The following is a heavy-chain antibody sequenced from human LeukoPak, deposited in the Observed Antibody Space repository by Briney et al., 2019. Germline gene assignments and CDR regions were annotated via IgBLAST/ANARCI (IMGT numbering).Heavy chain of an antibody. CDR2: IYYSGST. Sequence: SETLSLTCTVSGGSISSYYWSWIRQPPGKGLEWIGYIYYSGSTNYNPSLKSRVTISVDTSKSQFSLKLSSVTAADTAVYYCARLGAAAFSYYSDYWGQGTLVTVSS. V-gene: IGHV4-59*08. J-gene: IGHJ4*02. CDR1: GGSISSYY. D-gene: IGHD2-2*01. CDR3: ARLGAAAFSYYSDY.